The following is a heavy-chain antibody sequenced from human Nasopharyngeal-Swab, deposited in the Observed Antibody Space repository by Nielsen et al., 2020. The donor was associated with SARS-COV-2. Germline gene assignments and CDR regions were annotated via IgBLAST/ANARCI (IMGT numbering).Heavy chain of an antibody. V-gene: IGHV3-21*01. CDR1: GFTFSDYT. CDR3: ASDSRY. J-gene: IGHJ4*02. Sequence: GGSLRLSCAASGFTFSDYTMNWVRQAPGQGLEWVSSISSSGSYMYYTDSVKGRFTMSRDNAKNSLYLQMNSLRAEDTAVYYCASDSRYWGQGTLVTVPS. CDR2: ISSSGSYM. D-gene: IGHD2-2*01.